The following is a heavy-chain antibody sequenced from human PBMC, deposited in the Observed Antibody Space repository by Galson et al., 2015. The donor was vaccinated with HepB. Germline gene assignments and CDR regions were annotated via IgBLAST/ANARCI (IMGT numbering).Heavy chain of an antibody. J-gene: IGHJ3*02. CDR3: ASPTCGWDPYDAFDI. D-gene: IGHD6-19*01. Sequence: SVKVSCKASGYTFTGYYMHWVRQAPGQGLEWMGWVNPDSGGTSYAQKFQGRVTMTRDTSISTAYMELSSLKSDDAAVYYCASPTCGWDPYDAFDIWGQGTMVTVS. CDR1: GYTFTGYY. V-gene: IGHV1-2*02. CDR2: VNPDSGGT.